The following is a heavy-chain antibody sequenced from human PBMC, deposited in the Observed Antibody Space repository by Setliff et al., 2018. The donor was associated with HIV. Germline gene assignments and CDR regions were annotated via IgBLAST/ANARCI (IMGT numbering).Heavy chain of an antibody. Sequence: PSETLSLTCTVSGGSISSYYWSWIRQPPGKGLEWIGYIYTSGSTNYNPSLKSRVTIAVDTSKNQFSLKLSSVTAADTAVYYCAGAPPIFYDILTGYSNYYYYYYMDVWGKGTTVTVSS. D-gene: IGHD3-9*01. CDR3: AGAPPIFYDILTGYSNYYYYYYMDV. J-gene: IGHJ6*03. CDR1: GGSISSYY. V-gene: IGHV4-4*08. CDR2: IYTSGST.